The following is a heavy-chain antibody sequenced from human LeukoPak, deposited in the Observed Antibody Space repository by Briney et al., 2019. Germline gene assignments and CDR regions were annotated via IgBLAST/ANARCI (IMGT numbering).Heavy chain of an antibody. D-gene: IGHD3-10*01. CDR1: GFTFSSYS. Sequence: GGSLRLSCAASGFTFSSYSMNWVRQAPGKGLEWVSSISSSSYIYYADSVKGRFTISRDNAKNSLYLQMNSLRAEDTAVYYCARNYGPGSYGDYWGQGTLVTVSS. V-gene: IGHV3-21*01. J-gene: IGHJ4*02. CDR3: ARNYGPGSYGDY. CDR2: ISSSSYI.